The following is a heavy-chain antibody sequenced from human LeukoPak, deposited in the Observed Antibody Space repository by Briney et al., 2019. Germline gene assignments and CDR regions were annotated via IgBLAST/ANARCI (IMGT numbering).Heavy chain of an antibody. Sequence: PGGSLRLSCAGSGFTFSNFWMSWVRQAPGKGLGWVANIKKDGSKKGYVGSVKGRFTISRDNAMNSLFLEMNSLRVEDTAVYSCARDQGDGYLTWGQGTLVTVYS. V-gene: IGHV3-7*01. D-gene: IGHD5-24*01. CDR2: IKKDGSKK. J-gene: IGHJ4*02. CDR3: ARDQGDGYLT. CDR1: GFTFSNFW.